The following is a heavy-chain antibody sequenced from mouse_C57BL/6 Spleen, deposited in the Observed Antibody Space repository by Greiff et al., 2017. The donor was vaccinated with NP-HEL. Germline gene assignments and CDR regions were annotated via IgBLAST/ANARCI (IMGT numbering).Heavy chain of an antibody. CDR3: MGYYYGSSCWYFDV. J-gene: IGHJ1*03. Sequence: QVHVKQSGAELVRPGASVTLSCKASGYTFTDYEMHWVKQTPVHGLEWIGAIDPETGGTAYNQKFKGKAILTADKSSSTAYMELRSLTSEDSAVYYCMGYYYGSSCWYFDVWGTGTTVTVSS. V-gene: IGHV1-15*01. D-gene: IGHD1-1*01. CDR2: IDPETGGT. CDR1: GYTFTDYE.